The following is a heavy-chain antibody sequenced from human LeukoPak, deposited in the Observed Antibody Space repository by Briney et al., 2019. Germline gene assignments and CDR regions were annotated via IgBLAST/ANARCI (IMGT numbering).Heavy chain of an antibody. D-gene: IGHD6-13*01. Sequence: SETLSLTCTVSGGSISSSSYYWGWIRQPPGKGLEWIGEINHSGSTNYNPSLKSRVTISVDTSKNQFSLKLSSVTAADTAVYYCARLRGSSWYLHLGFDYWGQGTLVTVSS. V-gene: IGHV4-39*07. CDR2: INHSGST. CDR3: ARLRGSSWYLHLGFDY. J-gene: IGHJ4*02. CDR1: GGSISSSSYY.